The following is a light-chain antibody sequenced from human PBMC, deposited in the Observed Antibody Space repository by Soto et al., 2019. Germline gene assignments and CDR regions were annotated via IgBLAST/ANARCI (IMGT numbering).Light chain of an antibody. CDR3: QQVNSYPLT. J-gene: IGKJ4*01. V-gene: IGKV1-9*01. Sequence: DIQLTQSPSFLSSSVGDRVTITCRASQGISNYLIWHQQKPGKAATRLLYAASTLQSGGPSMFSGSGSGKDFTLTISSLQPDDFATYYCQQVNSYPLTFGGGTKVEIK. CDR1: QGISNY. CDR2: AAS.